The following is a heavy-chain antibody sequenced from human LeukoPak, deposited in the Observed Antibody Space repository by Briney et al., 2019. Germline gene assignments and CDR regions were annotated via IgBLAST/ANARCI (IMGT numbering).Heavy chain of an antibody. CDR2: LSGSGDNT. CDR1: GFTFSNYV. V-gene: IGHV3-23*01. J-gene: IGHJ4*02. CDR3: AKDGRRSSPF. Sequence: GGSLRLSCVASGFTFSNYVMSWVRQAPGKGLEWVSSLSGSGDNTFYADSAKGRFTISRDNSRNMLYLQMNSLRAEDTAVYYCAKDGRRSSPFWGQGTLVTVSS. D-gene: IGHD6-13*01.